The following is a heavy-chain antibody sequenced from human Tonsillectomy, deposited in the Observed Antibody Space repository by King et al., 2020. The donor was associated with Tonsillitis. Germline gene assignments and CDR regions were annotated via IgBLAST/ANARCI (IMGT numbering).Heavy chain of an antibody. CDR3: AEVLGYCSSSSCYYWFDT. CDR2: ISIYNGNT. V-gene: IGHV1-18*01. D-gene: IGHD2-2*01. J-gene: IGHJ5*02. CDR1: DYTFSSFC. Sequence: QLVQSGAEVKKPGASVKVSCKGSDYTFSSFCITWVRQAPGQGLEWMGWISIYNGNTTYVQKFQGRFTMTTDTPTSTAYMELRSLRSDDTAVYYCAEVLGYCSSSSCYYWFDTWGQGTLVTVSS.